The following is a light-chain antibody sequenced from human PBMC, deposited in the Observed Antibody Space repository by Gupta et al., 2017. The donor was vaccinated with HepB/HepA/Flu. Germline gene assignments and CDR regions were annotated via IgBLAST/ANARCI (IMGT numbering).Light chain of an antibody. Sequence: DIKMTQSPSSLSSSVGDRVTITCQASQDINNYLSWFQRKPGKPPKLLIYDASALETGVPSRFTGSGSETFFTFTITSLQPEDFATYYCQQDDSLPLTFGGGTKVEIK. CDR3: QQDDSLPLT. CDR2: DAS. CDR1: QDINNY. V-gene: IGKV1-33*01. J-gene: IGKJ4*01.